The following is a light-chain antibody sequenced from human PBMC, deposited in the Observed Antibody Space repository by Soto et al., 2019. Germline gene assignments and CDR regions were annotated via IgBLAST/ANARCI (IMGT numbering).Light chain of an antibody. J-gene: IGLJ1*01. CDR3: CSSTSSNTYV. CDR2: EVS. CDR1: SSDVGSYNR. Sequence: QSALAQPPSVSGSPGQSVTISCSGTSSDVGSYNRVSWYQQAPGTAPKVMIYEVSNRPSGVPDRFSGSKSGNTASLTISGLQPEDEADYYCCSSTSSNTYVFGTGTKVTVL. V-gene: IGLV2-18*02.